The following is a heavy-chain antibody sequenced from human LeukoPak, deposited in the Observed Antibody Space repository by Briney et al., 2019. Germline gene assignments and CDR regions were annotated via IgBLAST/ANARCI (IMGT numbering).Heavy chain of an antibody. CDR3: ARLEVESGYDYFDY. Sequence: PSETLSLTCTVSGGSINSYYWSWIRQSPGKGLEWIGYIYYSGSTDYNPSLKSRVTISVDTSKNQFSLKLSSVTAADTAVYYCARLEVESGYDYFDYWGQGTLVTVSS. CDR2: IYYSGST. V-gene: IGHV4-59*08. J-gene: IGHJ4*02. D-gene: IGHD5-12*01. CDR1: GGSINSYY.